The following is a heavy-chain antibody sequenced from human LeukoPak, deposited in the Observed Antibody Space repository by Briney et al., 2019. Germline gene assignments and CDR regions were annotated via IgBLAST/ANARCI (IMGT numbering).Heavy chain of an antibody. J-gene: IGHJ6*02. D-gene: IGHD3-9*01. CDR1: GYTFTSYG. Sequence: ASVKVSCKASGYTFTSYGISWVRQAPGQGLEWMGWISAYNGNTNYAQKLQGRVTMTTDTSTSTAYMELRSLRSDDTAVYYCARDYILIGYDPVHYGMDVWGQGTTVTASS. CDR3: ARDYILIGYDPVHYGMDV. V-gene: IGHV1-18*01. CDR2: ISAYNGNT.